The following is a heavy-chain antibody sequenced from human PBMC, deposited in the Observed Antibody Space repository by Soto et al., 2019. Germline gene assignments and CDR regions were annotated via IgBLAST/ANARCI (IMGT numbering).Heavy chain of an antibody. CDR3: VVVPAAMYYYYGMDV. CDR2: IDPSDSYT. D-gene: IGHD2-2*01. Sequence: GESLKISCKGSGYSFTSYWISWVRQMPGKGLEWMGRIDPSDSYTNYSPSFQGHVTISADKSISTAYLQWSSLKASDTAMYYCVVVPAAMYYYYGMDVWGQGTTVTVSS. J-gene: IGHJ6*02. CDR1: GYSFTSYW. V-gene: IGHV5-10-1*01.